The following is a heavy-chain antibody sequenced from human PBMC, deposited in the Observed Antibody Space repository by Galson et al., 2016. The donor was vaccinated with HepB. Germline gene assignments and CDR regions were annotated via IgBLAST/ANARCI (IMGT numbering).Heavy chain of an antibody. CDR1: GFTFSDYG. Sequence: SLRLSCAASGFTFSDYGTYWVRQAPGKGLEWVAVIWHDGSDKYYADSVKGRFTISRDNSKNTLYLQMDSLRVEDTAVYYCAKEVRRGLGDAFDIWGQGTVVTVSS. V-gene: IGHV3-33*06. J-gene: IGHJ3*02. CDR2: IWHDGSDK. D-gene: IGHD3-16*01. CDR3: AKEVRRGLGDAFDI.